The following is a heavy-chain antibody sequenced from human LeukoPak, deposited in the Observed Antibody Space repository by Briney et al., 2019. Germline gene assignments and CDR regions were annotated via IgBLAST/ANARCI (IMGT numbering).Heavy chain of an antibody. CDR1: GYTLTSYD. V-gene: IGHV1-8*01. J-gene: IGHJ4*02. CDR3: ARGTIVGATEFDY. Sequence: ASVKVSCKASGYTLTSYDINWVRQATGQGLEWMGWMNPNSGNTGYAQKFQGRVTMTMNTSISTAYMELSSLRSEDTAVYYCARGTIVGATEFDYWGQGTLVTVSS. D-gene: IGHD1-26*01. CDR2: MNPNSGNT.